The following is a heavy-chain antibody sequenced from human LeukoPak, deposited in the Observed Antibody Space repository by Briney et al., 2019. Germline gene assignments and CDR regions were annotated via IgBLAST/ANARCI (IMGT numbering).Heavy chain of an antibody. D-gene: IGHD5-18*01. V-gene: IGHV3-33*01. CDR2: IWYDGSNK. CDR1: GFTFSSYG. J-gene: IGHJ6*03. CDR3: AREGVDTAMAMYYYYYYYMDV. Sequence: PGGSLRLSCAASGFTFSSYGMHWVRQAPGKGLEWVAVIWYDGSNKYYADSVKGRFTISRDNSKNTLYLQMNSLRAEDTAVYYCAREGVDTAMAMYYYYYYYMDVWGKGTTVTVSS.